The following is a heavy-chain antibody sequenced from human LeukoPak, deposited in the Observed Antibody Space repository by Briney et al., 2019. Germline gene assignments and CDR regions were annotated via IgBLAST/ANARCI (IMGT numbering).Heavy chain of an antibody. CDR1: GFTFSSYA. CDR3: ARSTTVTTYDY. Sequence: GGSLRLSCAASGFTFSSYAMSWVRQAPGKGLEYVSAISSNGGSTYYANSVKGRFTISRDNSKNTLYLQMGSLRAEDMAVYYCARSTTVTTYDYWGQGTLVTVSS. D-gene: IGHD4-17*01. J-gene: IGHJ4*02. V-gene: IGHV3-64*01. CDR2: ISSNGGST.